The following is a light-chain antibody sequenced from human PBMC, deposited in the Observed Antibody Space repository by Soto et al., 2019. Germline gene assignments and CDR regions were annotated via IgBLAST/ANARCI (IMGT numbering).Light chain of an antibody. CDR1: QRVDDSH. J-gene: IGKJ4*01. V-gene: IGKV3-20*01. CDR3: QQYGTSPPLN. CDR2: GAS. Sequence: EILFTQTPATLSLSPVEIATLSCCGIQRVDDSHLAWYQLRPGQAPRLLIYGASTRASGIPDRFSGGGSGTDFTLTITSLEPEDFAVYYCQQYGTSPPLNFGGRTDVDI.